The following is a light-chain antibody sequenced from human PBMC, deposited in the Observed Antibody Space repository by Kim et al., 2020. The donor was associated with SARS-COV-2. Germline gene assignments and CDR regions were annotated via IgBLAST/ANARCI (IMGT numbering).Light chain of an antibody. J-gene: IGLJ3*02. Sequence: GRPVARSCPARHPSVDDNLVSWYSHLPRAHPNPLILDNNARPSGLPDRCSDSKSETAATPGITGLQTGDEADYYCATWDGTLSAGVFGGGTKLTVL. V-gene: IGLV1-51*01. CDR2: DNN. CDR1: HPSVDDNL. CDR3: ATWDGTLSAGV.